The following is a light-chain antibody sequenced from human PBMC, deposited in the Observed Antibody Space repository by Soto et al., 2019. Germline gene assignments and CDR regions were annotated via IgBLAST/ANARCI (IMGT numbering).Light chain of an antibody. V-gene: IGKV3-20*01. CDR1: QSVNNNY. J-gene: IGKJ3*01. Sequence: EMVLTQSPGTLSLSPGERATLSCRASQSVNNNYLAWYQQKPGQPPRRLIYGASSRAIGIPDRFSGGGSGTDFTLTISRLEPEDFAVYYCQQYGSSYTFGPGTKVDIK. CDR3: QQYGSSYT. CDR2: GAS.